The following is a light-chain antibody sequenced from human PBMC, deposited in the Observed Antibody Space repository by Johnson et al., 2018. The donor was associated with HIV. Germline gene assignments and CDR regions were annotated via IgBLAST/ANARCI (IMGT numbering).Light chain of an antibody. CDR3: GTWDNSLSAGV. J-gene: IGLJ1*01. Sequence: QSVLTQPPSVSAAAGQKVTISCSGTYSNIGHNYVSWYQQLPGTAPKLLIYGTTKRPLGIPDRFSGSKSGTSATLGITGLQTGDEADYYCGTWDNSLSAGVFGSWTKVTVL. V-gene: IGLV1-51*01. CDR1: YSNIGHNY. CDR2: GTT.